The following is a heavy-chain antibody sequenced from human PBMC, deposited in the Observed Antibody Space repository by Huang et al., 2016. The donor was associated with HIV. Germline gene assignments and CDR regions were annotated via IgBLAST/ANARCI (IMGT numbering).Heavy chain of an antibody. CDR2: IRSKASGGTT. D-gene: IGHD3-3*01. Sequence: EVQLVESGGCLVKPGRSLRLSCTASGFTFGVYAMCGFRQASGKGLEWVGVIRSKASGGTTEYAASVKSRFTISRDDSKSIAYLQMNSRKIEDTAVYYCTRENYDFWSGYYKYYFDYWGQGTLVTVSS. J-gene: IGHJ4*02. CDR1: GFTFGVYA. CDR3: TRENYDFWSGYYKYYFDY. V-gene: IGHV3-49*05.